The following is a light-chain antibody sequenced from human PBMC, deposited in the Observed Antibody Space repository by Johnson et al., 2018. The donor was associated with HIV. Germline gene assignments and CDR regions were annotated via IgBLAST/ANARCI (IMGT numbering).Light chain of an antibody. J-gene: IGLJ1*01. CDR2: ENT. Sequence: QSVLTQPPSVSAAPGQKVTISCSGSSSNIANKYVSWYQHLPGTAPKLLIYENTRRPSGIPDRFSGSKSGTSATLGITGLQTGDEADYYCGTWDSSLSAGRYVFGTGTKVTVL. CDR3: GTWDSSLSAGRYV. CDR1: SSNIANKY. V-gene: IGLV1-51*02.